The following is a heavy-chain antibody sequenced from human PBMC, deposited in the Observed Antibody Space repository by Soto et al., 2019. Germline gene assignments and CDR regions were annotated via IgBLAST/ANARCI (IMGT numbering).Heavy chain of an antibody. J-gene: IGHJ4*02. D-gene: IGHD4-17*01. V-gene: IGHV3-23*01. CDR1: GFPFSNYA. CDR2: ITGSGGST. Sequence: PGGSLRLSCAASGFPFSNYALTWVRQAPGKGLEYVSSITGSGGSTYYADSVKGRFTISRDNSKNTLYLQMNSLRAEDTAVYYCATVQYGDTNYFDYWGQGTLVTVSS. CDR3: ATVQYGDTNYFDY.